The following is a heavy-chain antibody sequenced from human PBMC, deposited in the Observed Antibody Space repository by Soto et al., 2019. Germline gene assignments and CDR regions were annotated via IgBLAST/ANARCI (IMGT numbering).Heavy chain of an antibody. CDR2: IIPIFGTA. Sequence: QVQLVQSGAEVKKPGSSVKVSCKASGGTFSSYAISWVRQAPGQGLEWMGGIIPIFGTANYAQKFQGRVTITADESTSTAYMELSSLRAEDTAVYYCATHSSIGRQGPNGMDVWGQGTTVTVSS. V-gene: IGHV1-69*01. CDR3: ATHSSIGRQGPNGMDV. J-gene: IGHJ6*02. D-gene: IGHD2-15*01. CDR1: GGTFSSYA.